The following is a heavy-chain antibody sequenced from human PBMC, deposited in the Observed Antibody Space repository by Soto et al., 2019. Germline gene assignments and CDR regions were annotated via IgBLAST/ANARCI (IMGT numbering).Heavy chain of an antibody. CDR1: GFTFSDYY. Sequence: QVQLVESGGGLVKPGGSLRLSCAASGFTFSDYYMVWVRQAPGKGLEWISYISNGGATVYYADSVKGRFTISRDNGKHSMFLQMSRLTAGDTAVYYCARCFVGVGDAFDIWGRGTTVTVSS. V-gene: IGHV3-11*01. CDR2: ISNGGATV. D-gene: IGHD2-15*01. J-gene: IGHJ3*02. CDR3: ARCFVGVGDAFDI.